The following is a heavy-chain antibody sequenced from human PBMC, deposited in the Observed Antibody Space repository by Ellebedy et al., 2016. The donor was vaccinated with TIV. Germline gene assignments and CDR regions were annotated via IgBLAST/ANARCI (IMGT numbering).Heavy chain of an antibody. CDR1: AYSFINYW. V-gene: IGHV5-51*01. D-gene: IGHD1-14*01. CDR3: AKLGHRATPDDS. CDR2: IDLSDLDT. Sequence: GESLKISCQGSAYSFINYWLVWVRQMPGRCLEWMGIIDLSDLDTRYSPSFQGQVTISAYRSVTTAYLHFNTLKPSDTAVYYCAKLGHRATPDDSWGQGTLVTVSS. J-gene: IGHJ4*02.